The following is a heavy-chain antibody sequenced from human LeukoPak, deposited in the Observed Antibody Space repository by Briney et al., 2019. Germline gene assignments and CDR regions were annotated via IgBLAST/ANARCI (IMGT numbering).Heavy chain of an antibody. D-gene: IGHD2-15*01. Sequence: AGTLTLSCAASGFTFSTFARSWVPQAPGKERERVSGISGCGRDTFYTDSVKGRFIISKDKSKNTLYLQMNSLRAEDTAVYYCARLHHSHGMDVWGQGTTVTVSS. J-gene: IGHJ6*02. CDR1: GFTFSTFA. V-gene: IGHV3-23*01. CDR3: ARLHHSHGMDV. CDR2: ISGCGRDT.